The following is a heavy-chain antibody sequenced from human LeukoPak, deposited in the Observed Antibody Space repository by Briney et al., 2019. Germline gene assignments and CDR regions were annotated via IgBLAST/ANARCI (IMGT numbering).Heavy chain of an antibody. CDR1: GFSFTSYG. D-gene: IGHD2-21*01. V-gene: IGHV3-30*02. J-gene: IGHJ6*02. CDR3: ARPNCGGECYFSGYGMDV. CDR2: VRYDRRDE. Sequence: GGSLRLSCTTSGFSFTSYGMHWARQGPGKGLEWVAFVRYDRRDEHYADSVKGRFTLSRDNSKTTLYLQMNNLREEDTAVYYCARPNCGGECYFSGYGMDVWGQGTTVIVSS.